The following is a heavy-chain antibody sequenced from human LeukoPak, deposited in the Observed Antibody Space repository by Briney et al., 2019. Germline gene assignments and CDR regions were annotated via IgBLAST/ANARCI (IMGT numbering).Heavy chain of an antibody. CDR3: ARDPGSVVPVAGVIDY. J-gene: IGHJ4*02. D-gene: IGHD2-2*01. V-gene: IGHV3-33*08. Sequence: PGGSLRLSCAASGFTFSSYGMHWVRQAPGKGLEWVAVIWYDGSNKYYADSVKGRFTISRDNSKNTLYLQMNSLRAEDTAVYYCARDPGSVVPVAGVIDYWGQGTLVTVSP. CDR2: IWYDGSNK. CDR1: GFTFSSYG.